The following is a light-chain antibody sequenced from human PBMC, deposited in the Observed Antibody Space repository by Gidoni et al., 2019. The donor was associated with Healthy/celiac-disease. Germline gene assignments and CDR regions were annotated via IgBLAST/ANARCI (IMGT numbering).Light chain of an antibody. J-gene: IGKJ2*01. V-gene: IGKV2-24*01. Sequence: LQQRPGQPPRLLIYKISNRFSGVPDRFSGSRAGTDFTLKISRVEAEDVGVYYCMQATQFPPYTFGQGTKLEIK. CDR3: MQATQFPPYT. CDR2: KIS.